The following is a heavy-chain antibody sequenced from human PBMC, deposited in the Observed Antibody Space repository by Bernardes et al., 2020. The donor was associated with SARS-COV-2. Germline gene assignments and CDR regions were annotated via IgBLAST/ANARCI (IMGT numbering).Heavy chain of an antibody. CDR3: ARVKRSSWSECTHDVCLNLGSYYYGMDV. D-gene: IGHD2-8*01. J-gene: IGHJ6*02. CDR2: ISSSGTST. V-gene: IGHV3-64*01. CDR1: GFTFSTYA. Sequence: GGSLRLSCAASGFTFSTYAMHWVRQAPGKGLKYVSAISSSGTSTYYANSVKGRFTISRDNSKNTLYLQMGSLTAEDMAVYYCARVKRSSWSECTHDVCLNLGSYYYGMDVWGHGTTVTVSS.